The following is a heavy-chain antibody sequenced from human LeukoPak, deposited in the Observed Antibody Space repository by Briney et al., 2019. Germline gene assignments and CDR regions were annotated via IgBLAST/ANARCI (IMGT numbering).Heavy chain of an antibody. Sequence: PSETLSLTCTVSGGSISTSNYYWGWVRQPPGKGLEWIGNIFYSGSTYYSPSLKSRVTISLDTSRNQFSLKLNSVTAADTAVYYCARELYQPLLYSFDYWGQGTLVTVSS. D-gene: IGHD2-21*02. CDR1: GGSISTSNYY. V-gene: IGHV4-39*07. CDR2: IFYSGST. CDR3: ARELYQPLLYSFDY. J-gene: IGHJ4*02.